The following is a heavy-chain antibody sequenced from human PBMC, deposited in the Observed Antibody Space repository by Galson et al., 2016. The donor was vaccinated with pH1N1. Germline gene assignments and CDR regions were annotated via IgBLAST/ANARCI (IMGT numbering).Heavy chain of an antibody. D-gene: IGHD2-21*01. CDR2: ILYSGTT. CDR1: GDSISSTSYH. V-gene: IGHV4-39*01. Sequence: ETLSLTCTVSGDSISSTSYHWGWIRQPPAKRLEWAANILYSGTTFYNPAPKSRVTITVDTSKNQFSLTLSSVTAADTAVYYCARHSHRNNSFDSWGQGTLVAVSS. J-gene: IGHJ5*01. CDR3: ARHSHRNNSFDS.